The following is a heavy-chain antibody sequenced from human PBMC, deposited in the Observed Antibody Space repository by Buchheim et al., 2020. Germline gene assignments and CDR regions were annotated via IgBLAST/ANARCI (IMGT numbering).Heavy chain of an antibody. Sequence: QVQLQESGPGLVKPSQTLSLTCIVSGGSISTGDYYWSWIRQPPGKGLEWIGYIYNTGNTYSNPSLKSRITISVDTSKNQFSLKLNSATAADTAVYYCARGDYYGSGSYSLFDSWGQGTL. CDR1: GGSISTGDYY. CDR2: IYNTGNT. D-gene: IGHD3-10*01. J-gene: IGHJ4*02. V-gene: IGHV4-30-4*01. CDR3: ARGDYYGSGSYSLFDS.